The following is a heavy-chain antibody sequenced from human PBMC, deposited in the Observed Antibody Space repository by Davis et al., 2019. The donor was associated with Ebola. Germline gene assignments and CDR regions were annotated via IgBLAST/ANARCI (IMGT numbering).Heavy chain of an antibody. CDR1: GFSFNKSP. J-gene: IGHJ4*02. V-gene: IGHV3-23*01. CDR3: AKGRFCGSSDCYAHFDY. Sequence: GESLKISCVASGFSFNKSPMSWVRQAPGKGLEWVSGISASYNFTDYADSVKGRFTISRDNFKDALYLQMNSLRAEDTAIYYCAKGRFCGSSDCYAHFDYWGQGALATVSS. CDR2: ISASYNFT. D-gene: IGHD2-2*01.